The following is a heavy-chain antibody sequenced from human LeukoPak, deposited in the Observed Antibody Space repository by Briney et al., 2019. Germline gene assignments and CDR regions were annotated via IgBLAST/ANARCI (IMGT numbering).Heavy chain of an antibody. Sequence: GGSLRLSCATSGFTIHDYNMHWVRQAPGNGLEWVSHITRNDGSTYYADSVKGRFTISRDNSKNSLYLQMNSLRTDDTALYYCVRDRERGGNGPIRHWGQGTLVTVSS. D-gene: IGHD4-23*01. CDR1: GFTIHDYN. J-gene: IGHJ1*01. CDR2: ITRNDGST. V-gene: IGHV3-43*01. CDR3: VRDRERGGNGPIRH.